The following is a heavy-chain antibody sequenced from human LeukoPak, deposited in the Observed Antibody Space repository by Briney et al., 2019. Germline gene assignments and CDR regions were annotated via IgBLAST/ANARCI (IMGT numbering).Heavy chain of an antibody. CDR1: GFTFSSYG. CDR3: AKDLIAAATEQKDNY. V-gene: IGHV3-30*18. CDR2: ISYDGSNK. D-gene: IGHD6-13*01. Sequence: GGSLRLSCAASGFTFSSYGMHWVRQAPGKGLEWVAVISYDGSNKYYADSVKGRFTISRDNSKNTLYLQMNSLRAEDTAVYYCAKDLIAAATEQKDNYWGQGTLVTVSS. J-gene: IGHJ4*02.